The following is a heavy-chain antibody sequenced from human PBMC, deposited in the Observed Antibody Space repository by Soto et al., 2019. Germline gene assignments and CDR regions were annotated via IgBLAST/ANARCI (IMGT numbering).Heavy chain of an antibody. D-gene: IGHD3-22*01. CDR2: IIPIFGTA. CDR3: ARVITMIVVVITYDAFDI. Sequence: SVKVSCKASGGTFSSYAISWVRQAPGQGLEWMGGIIPIFGTANYAQKFQGRVTITADESTSTAYMELSSLRSEDTAVYYCARVITMIVVVITYDAFDIWGQGTMVTVSS. CDR1: GGTFSSYA. J-gene: IGHJ3*02. V-gene: IGHV1-69*13.